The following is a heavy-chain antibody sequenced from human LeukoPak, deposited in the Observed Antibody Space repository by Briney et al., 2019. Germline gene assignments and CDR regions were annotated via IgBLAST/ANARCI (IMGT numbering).Heavy chain of an antibody. V-gene: IGHV3-23*01. D-gene: IGHD6-13*01. CDR1: GFTFSSYA. J-gene: IGHJ6*03. Sequence: GGSLRLSCAASGFTFSSYAMNWVRQVPGKGLEWVSSISGSGGNTYYADSVKSRFTISRDNSKNTLYLQMNSLRAEDTAVYYCAREGRSSSWRYYYYYMDVWGKGTTVTVSS. CDR2: ISGSGGNT. CDR3: AREGRSSSWRYYYYYMDV.